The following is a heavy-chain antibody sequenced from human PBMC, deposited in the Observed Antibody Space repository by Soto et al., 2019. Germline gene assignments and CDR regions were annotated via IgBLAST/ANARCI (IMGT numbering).Heavy chain of an antibody. Sequence: GGSLRLSCAASGFPFSRDWMDWVRQVPGKGLEWVGRIKSGGRGGTTEVAAPGRGSFAITRNDSRNVAYMQMNSLHTEDTAVYYCTPDSYSSMVVVRFDYWGHGSLVTAPQ. CDR2: IKSGGRGGTT. J-gene: IGHJ4*01. CDR3: TPDSYSSMVVVRFDY. V-gene: IGHV3-15*07. CDR1: GFPFSRDW. D-gene: IGHD2-15*01.